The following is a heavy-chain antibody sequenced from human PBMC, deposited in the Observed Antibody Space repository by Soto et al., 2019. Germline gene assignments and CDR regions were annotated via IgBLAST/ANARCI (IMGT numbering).Heavy chain of an antibody. V-gene: IGHV3-21*01. CDR3: ARHGGMVRGVLITTYIDY. CDR1: GFNFSDSR. Sequence: LGLSCAASGFNFSDSRMNWVRQAPGKGLEWVAFISSYSSYTYYADSIKGRFTISRDNAKKSLYLQMSSLSAEDTAVYYCARHGGMVRGVLITTYIDYWGQGTPVTVSS. CDR2: ISSYSSYT. J-gene: IGHJ4*02. D-gene: IGHD3-10*01.